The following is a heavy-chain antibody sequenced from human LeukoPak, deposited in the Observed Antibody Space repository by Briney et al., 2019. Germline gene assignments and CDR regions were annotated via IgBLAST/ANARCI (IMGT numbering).Heavy chain of an antibody. V-gene: IGHV1-18*01. J-gene: IGHJ6*02. CDR2: ISAYNGNT. CDR3: ARDAQVPTYDFWSGYRTTNYYYGMDV. Sequence: ASVKVSCKASGYTFTSYGISWVRQAPGQGLEWKGWISAYNGNTNYAQKLQGRVTMTTDTSTSTAYMELRSLRSDDTAVYYCARDAQVPTYDFWSGYRTTNYYYGMDVWGQGTTVTVSS. CDR1: GYTFTSYG. D-gene: IGHD3-3*01.